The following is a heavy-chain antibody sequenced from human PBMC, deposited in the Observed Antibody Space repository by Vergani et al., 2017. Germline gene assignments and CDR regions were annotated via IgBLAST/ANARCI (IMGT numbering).Heavy chain of an antibody. J-gene: IGHJ2*01. V-gene: IGHV4-39*01. D-gene: IGHD3-16*01. Sequence: QMQLQESGPGLVKASETLSLTCTVSGDSIISRSYYWGWIRQPPGKGLEWIGSIYNSGNGDPSSSLKSRVTISADTSKNQFSLRLTSVTAADTAVYYCASGKYYSDSTSHFRGRYFDVWGGGTLVTVPS. CDR3: ASGKYYSDSTSHFRGRYFDV. CDR1: GDSIISRSYY. CDR2: IYNSGNG.